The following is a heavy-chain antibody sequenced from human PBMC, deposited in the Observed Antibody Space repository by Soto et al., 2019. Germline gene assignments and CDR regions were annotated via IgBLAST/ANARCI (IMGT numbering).Heavy chain of an antibody. V-gene: IGHV5-51*01. Sequence: PGESLKISCKGSGYSFTSYWIGWVRQMPGKGLEWMGIIYPGDSDTRYSPSFQGQVTISADKSISTAYLQWSSLKASDTAMYYCARSLMVRGVIGWFDPWGQGTLVTVSS. J-gene: IGHJ5*02. CDR2: IYPGDSDT. CDR3: ARSLMVRGVIGWFDP. CDR1: GYSFTSYW. D-gene: IGHD3-10*01.